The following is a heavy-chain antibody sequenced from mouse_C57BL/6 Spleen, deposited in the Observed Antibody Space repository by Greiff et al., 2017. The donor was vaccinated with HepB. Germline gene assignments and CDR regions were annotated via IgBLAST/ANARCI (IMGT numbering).Heavy chain of an antibody. CDR2: IDPSDSYI. CDR3: ARFYYGSSYGYFDV. J-gene: IGHJ1*03. CDR1: AYTFTSYW. D-gene: IGHD1-1*01. Sequence: QVQLQQPGAELVMPGASVKLSCKASAYTFTSYWMHWVKQRPGQGLEWIGEIDPSDSYINYNQKFKGKSTLTVDKSSSTAYMQLSSLTSEDSAVYYCARFYYGSSYGYFDVWGTGTTVTVSS. V-gene: IGHV1-69*01.